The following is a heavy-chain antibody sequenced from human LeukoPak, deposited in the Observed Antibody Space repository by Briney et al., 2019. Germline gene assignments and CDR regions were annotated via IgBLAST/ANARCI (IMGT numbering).Heavy chain of an antibody. V-gene: IGHV4-31*03. CDR1: GGSISSGVYY. Sequence: PSQTLSLTCTVSGGSISSGVYYWSWIRQHPGKGLEWIGYIYYSGSTYYNPSLKSRFTISVDTSKNQFSLKLSSVTAADTAVYYCASSHDGGTYYYDSSGYSADAFDIWGQGTMVTVSS. CDR2: IYYSGST. D-gene: IGHD3-22*01. J-gene: IGHJ3*02. CDR3: ASSHDGGTYYYDSSGYSADAFDI.